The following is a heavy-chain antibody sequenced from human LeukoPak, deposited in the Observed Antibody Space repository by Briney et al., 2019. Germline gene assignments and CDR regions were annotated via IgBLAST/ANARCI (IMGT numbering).Heavy chain of an antibody. CDR2: INPSGGTT. D-gene: IGHD3-22*01. J-gene: IGHJ4*02. Sequence: ASVKVSCKASGYTFTSYGISWVRQAPGQGLEWMGIINPSGGTTSYAQNFQGRVTMTRDTSTSTVYMELSSLRSEDTAVYYCARTGYYDSSGYYAFFDYWGQGTLVTVSS. CDR3: ARTGYYDSSGYYAFFDY. V-gene: IGHV1-46*01. CDR1: GYTFTSYG.